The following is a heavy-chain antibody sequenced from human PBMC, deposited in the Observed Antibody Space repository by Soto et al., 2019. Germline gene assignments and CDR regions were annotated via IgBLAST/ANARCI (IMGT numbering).Heavy chain of an antibody. V-gene: IGHV1-69*12. D-gene: IGHD2-15*01. Sequence: QIQLVQSGAEVKKPGSSVKVSCKASGGTFSSYAISWVRQAPGQGLEWMGGIIPIFGTANYAQKFQGRVTINADESTSTAYMELSSLRSEDTAVYYCASSGYCSGGSCSYPHYYYYGMDVWGQGTTVTVSS. CDR1: GGTFSSYA. CDR3: ASSGYCSGGSCSYPHYYYYGMDV. CDR2: IIPIFGTA. J-gene: IGHJ6*02.